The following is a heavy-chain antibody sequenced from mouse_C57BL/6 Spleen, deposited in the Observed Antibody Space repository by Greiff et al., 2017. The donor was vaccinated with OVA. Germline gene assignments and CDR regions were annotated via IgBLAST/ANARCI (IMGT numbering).Heavy chain of an antibody. D-gene: IGHD1-1*01. CDR3: ARWATVVADYYAMDY. J-gene: IGHJ4*01. CDR1: GYAFTNYL. V-gene: IGHV1-54*01. Sequence: QVQLQQSGAELVRPGTSVKVSCKASGYAFTNYLIEWVKQRPGQGLEWIGVINPGSGGTNYNEKFKGKATLTADKSSSTAYMQLSSLTSEDSAVYFCARWATVVADYYAMDYWGQGTSVTVSS. CDR2: INPGSGGT.